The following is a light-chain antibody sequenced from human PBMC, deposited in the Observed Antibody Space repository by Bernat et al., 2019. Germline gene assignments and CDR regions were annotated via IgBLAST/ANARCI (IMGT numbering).Light chain of an antibody. CDR2: AAS. CDR3: QQSYSTPT. J-gene: IGKJ5*01. Sequence: DIQMTQSPSSLSASVGDRVTITCRASQSISSDLNWYQQKPGKAPKLLIYAASSLQSGVPSRFSGSGSGTDFTLTISSLQPEDFATYYCQQSYSTPTFGKGTRLEIK. V-gene: IGKV1-39*01. CDR1: QSISSD.